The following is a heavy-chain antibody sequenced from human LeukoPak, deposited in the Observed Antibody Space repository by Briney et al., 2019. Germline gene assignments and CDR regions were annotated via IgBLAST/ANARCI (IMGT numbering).Heavy chain of an antibody. CDR3: ARLRGSSWPNYYYYYYMDV. D-gene: IGHD6-13*01. V-gene: IGHV5-51*01. CDR2: IYPGDSDT. J-gene: IGHJ6*03. CDR1: GYSFTSYW. Sequence: GESLKISCKGSGYSFTSYWIGWVRQMPGKGLEWMGIIYPGDSDTRYSPSFQGQVTLSADKSISTAYLQWSSLKASDTAMYYCARLRGSSWPNYYYYYYMDVWGKGTTVTISS.